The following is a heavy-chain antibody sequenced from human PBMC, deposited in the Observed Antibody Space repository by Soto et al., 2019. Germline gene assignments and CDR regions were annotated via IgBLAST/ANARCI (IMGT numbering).Heavy chain of an antibody. Sequence: GSLRLSCAASGFTFSSYAMGWVRQAPGKGLEWVSAISGSGGSTYYADSVKGRFTISRDNSKNTLYLQMNSLRAEDTAVYYCAKYYDSSGPPPYYGMDVWGQGTTVTVSS. CDR1: GFTFSSYA. D-gene: IGHD3-22*01. J-gene: IGHJ6*02. CDR2: ISGSGGST. CDR3: AKYYDSSGPPPYYGMDV. V-gene: IGHV3-23*01.